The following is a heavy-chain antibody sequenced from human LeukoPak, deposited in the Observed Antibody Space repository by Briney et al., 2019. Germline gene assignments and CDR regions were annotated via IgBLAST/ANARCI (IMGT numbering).Heavy chain of an antibody. Sequence: GGSLRLSCAASGFTFSSYWMHWVRQAPGKGLVWVSRINSDGSTTSYADSVKGRFTISRDNAKNTLYLQMNSLRAEDTAVYNCARGSSSWYYMDVWGKGTTVTVSS. D-gene: IGHD6-13*01. CDR1: GFTFSSYW. CDR3: ARGSSSWYYMDV. V-gene: IGHV3-74*01. J-gene: IGHJ6*03. CDR2: INSDGSTT.